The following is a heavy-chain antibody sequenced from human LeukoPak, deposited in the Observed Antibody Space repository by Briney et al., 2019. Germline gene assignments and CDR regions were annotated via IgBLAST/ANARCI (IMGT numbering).Heavy chain of an antibody. CDR1: GFTFSSYA. V-gene: IGHV3-30-3*01. Sequence: PGGSLRLSCAASGFTFSSYAMHWVRQPPGKGLAWVAVVSYDGSNKYYSDSVKGRFTISSDNSKNTLYLQVNSLRAEDTAMYYCARDLVVYCSSTSCYGGYYGMDVWGQGTTVTVSS. J-gene: IGHJ6*02. D-gene: IGHD2-2*01. CDR2: VSYDGSNK. CDR3: ARDLVVYCSSTSCYGGYYGMDV.